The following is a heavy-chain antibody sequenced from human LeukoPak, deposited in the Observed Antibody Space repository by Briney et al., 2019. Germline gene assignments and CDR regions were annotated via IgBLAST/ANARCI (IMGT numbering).Heavy chain of an antibody. Sequence: SETLSLTCTVSGGSISSYYWSWIRQPPGKGLEWIGYIYYSGSTNYNPSLKSRATISVDTSKNQFSLKLSSVTAADTAVYYCARDFRIAGPGAYYYYYGMDVWGQGTTVTVSS. CDR2: IYYSGST. D-gene: IGHD6-13*01. V-gene: IGHV4-59*01. CDR3: ARDFRIAGPGAYYYYYGMDV. J-gene: IGHJ6*02. CDR1: GGSISSYY.